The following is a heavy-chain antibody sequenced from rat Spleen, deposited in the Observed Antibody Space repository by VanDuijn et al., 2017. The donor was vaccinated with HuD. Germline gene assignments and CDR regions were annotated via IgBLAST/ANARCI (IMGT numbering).Heavy chain of an antibody. Sequence: EVQLVESGGGLVQPGRSLKLSCTASGFPYNNFIMAWLRQAPTKGLEWVASISSGGGDTYYRDSVKGRFTISRDNAKNTQYLQMDSLRSEDTATYYCVRHVDYWGQGVMVTVSS. CDR1: GFPYNNFI. V-gene: IGHV5S13*01. CDR3: VRHVDY. J-gene: IGHJ2*01. CDR2: ISSGGGDT.